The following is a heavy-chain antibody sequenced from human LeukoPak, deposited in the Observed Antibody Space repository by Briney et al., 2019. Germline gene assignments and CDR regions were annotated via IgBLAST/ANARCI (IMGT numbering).Heavy chain of an antibody. CDR1: GFTFSDYY. D-gene: IGHD2-2*01. CDR3: ARADCSSSSCYELDY. CDR2: ISSSGRTI. J-gene: IGHJ4*02. Sequence: GGSLRLSCAGSGFTFSDYYMSWIRQAPGKGLEWISYISSSGRTIYYADSVKGRFTISRDNAKNSLYLQMNSLRAEDTAVYYCARADCSSSSCYELDYWGQGTLVTVSS. V-gene: IGHV3-11*04.